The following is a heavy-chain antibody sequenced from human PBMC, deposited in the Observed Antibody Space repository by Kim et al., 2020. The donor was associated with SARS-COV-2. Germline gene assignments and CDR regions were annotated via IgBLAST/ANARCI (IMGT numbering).Heavy chain of an antibody. Sequence: TTYTPSLESRVTISVDTSKSQFSLRLSSGAAADTAVYYCARGWVRSSMDVWAEGTTVTVSS. CDR3: ARGWVRSSMDV. D-gene: IGHD5-12*01. CDR2: T. J-gene: IGHJ6*03. V-gene: IGHV4-34*01.